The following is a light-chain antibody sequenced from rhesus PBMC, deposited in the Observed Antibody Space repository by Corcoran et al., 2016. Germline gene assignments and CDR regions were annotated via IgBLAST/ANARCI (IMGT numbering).Light chain of an antibody. CDR1: QSVSNW. V-gene: IGKV1-22*01. CDR3: LQYFPSPFI. CDR2: KTS. J-gene: IGKJ3*01. Sequence: DIQMTQSPSSLSASVGDTVTMTCRASQSVSNWLDWYQQKPGKAPKLLIYKTSNLKSGVPSRFSGSGSGTDFTLTINSLQPEDFATYYCLQYFPSPFIFGPGTRLDIE.